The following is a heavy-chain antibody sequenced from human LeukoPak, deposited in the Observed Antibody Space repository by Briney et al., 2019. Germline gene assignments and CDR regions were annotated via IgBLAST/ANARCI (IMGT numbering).Heavy chain of an antibody. Sequence: PSQTLSLTCTISGGSISSGDYYWSWIRQPPGKGLEWIGYIYYSGSTNYNPSLKSRVTISVDTSKNQFSLKLSSVTAADTAVYYCARHGWELHLDYWGQGTLVTVSS. CDR1: GGSISSGDYY. CDR3: ARHGWELHLDY. CDR2: IYYSGST. V-gene: IGHV4-61*08. D-gene: IGHD1-26*01. J-gene: IGHJ4*02.